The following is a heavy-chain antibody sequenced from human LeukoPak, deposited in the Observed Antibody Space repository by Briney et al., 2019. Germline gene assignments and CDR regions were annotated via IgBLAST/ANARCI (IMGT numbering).Heavy chain of an antibody. V-gene: IGHV3-43*01. CDR1: GFYFEGYT. Sequence: GGSLRLSCAASGFYFEGYTMYWVRQVPAKGLEWVSIISMDGTNTYYAESVKGRFTISRDNSKNSLSLQMNSLRTEDTALYYCAKGRGTGYRYGPIENWGQGTLVTVSS. CDR3: AKGRGTGYRYGPIEN. D-gene: IGHD5-18*01. CDR2: ISMDGTNT. J-gene: IGHJ4*02.